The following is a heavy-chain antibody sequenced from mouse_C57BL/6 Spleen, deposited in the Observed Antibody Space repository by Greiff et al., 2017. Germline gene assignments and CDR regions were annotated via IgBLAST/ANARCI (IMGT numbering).Heavy chain of an antibody. J-gene: IGHJ3*01. Sequence: EVKLQESGGGLVQPGGSLKLSCAASGFTFSDYYMYWVRQTPEKRLEWVAYISNGGGSTYYPDTVKGRFTISRDNAKNTLYLQMGLLKSEDTAMYYFARHEGFAYWGQGTLVTVSA. V-gene: IGHV5-12*01. CDR2: ISNGGGST. CDR3: ARHEGFAY. CDR1: GFTFSDYY.